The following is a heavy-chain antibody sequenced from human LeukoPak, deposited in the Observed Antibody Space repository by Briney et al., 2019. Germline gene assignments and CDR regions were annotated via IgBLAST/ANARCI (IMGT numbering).Heavy chain of an antibody. J-gene: IGHJ4*02. CDR1: GYTFTGYY. Sequence: ASVKVSCKASGYTFTGYYMHWVRQAPGQGLEWMGWINPNSGGTNYAQKFQGRVTMTRDTSISTAYMELSRLRSDDTAVYYCGRVGNTHTYDILTGYYSHFDYWGQGTLVTVSS. D-gene: IGHD3-9*01. V-gene: IGHV1-2*02. CDR2: INPNSGGT. CDR3: GRVGNTHTYDILTGYYSHFDY.